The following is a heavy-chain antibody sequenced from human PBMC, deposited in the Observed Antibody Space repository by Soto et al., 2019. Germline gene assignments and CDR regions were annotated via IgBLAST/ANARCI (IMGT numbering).Heavy chain of an antibody. V-gene: IGHV1-18*04. J-gene: IGHJ5*02. CDR3: ARDLAWGSCSGGDCYSGEWLDP. CDR1: GYIFTSYG. D-gene: IGHD2-15*01. Sequence: QVQLVQSGSEVKKPGASVKVSCKASGYIFTSYGISWVRQAPGQGLEWMGWINAHNGNTMYQQKIQGRVTLTKDTSTSTAYMELRSLRSDDTAVYYCARDLAWGSCSGGDCYSGEWLDPWGQGTLVTVSS. CDR2: INAHNGNT.